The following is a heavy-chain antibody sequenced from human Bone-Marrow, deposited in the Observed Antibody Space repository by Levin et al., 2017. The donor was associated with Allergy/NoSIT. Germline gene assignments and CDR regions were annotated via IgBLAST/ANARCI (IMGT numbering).Heavy chain of an antibody. Sequence: TSQTLSLTCTVSGDSIISATYYWGWVRQPPGKGLEWIGSVYFSGSTYLSPFLKSRVTMSVDTSRSHFSLNLSSVTAADTAVYYCARVPALRFLDWFLDYWGRGVLVTVSS. V-gene: IGHV4-39*02. CDR3: ARVPALRFLDWFLDY. J-gene: IGHJ4*02. D-gene: IGHD3-9*01. CDR2: VYFSGST. CDR1: GDSIISATYY.